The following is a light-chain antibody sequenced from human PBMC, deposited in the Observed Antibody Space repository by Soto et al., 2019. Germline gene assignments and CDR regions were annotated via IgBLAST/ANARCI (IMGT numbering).Light chain of an antibody. CDR1: ESVSSNY. J-gene: IGKJ4*01. V-gene: IGKV3D-20*01. CDR2: DAS. CDR3: QHYGSSPLT. Sequence: EIVLTQSPATVSLSPGERATLSCGASESVSSNYVAWYQQKPGLAPRLLIYDASRRATGIPNRFSGSGSGTDFTLTISRLEPEDFAVYYCQHYGSSPLTFGGGTKVEIK.